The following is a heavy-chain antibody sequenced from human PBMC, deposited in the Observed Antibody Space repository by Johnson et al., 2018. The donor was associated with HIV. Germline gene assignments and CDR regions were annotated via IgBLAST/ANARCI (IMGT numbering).Heavy chain of an antibody. CDR3: ASGVTARAPLLI. CDR1: GITVSSNY. Sequence: QVQLVESGGGLVQPGGSLRLSCAASGITVSSNYMSWVRQAPGKGLEWVAVLSYDGTNTYYADSVRGRFTISRDNSRNTVSLQMIILRPKDTAMYYCASGVTARAPLLIWGQGTMVTVSS. CDR2: LSYDGTNT. D-gene: IGHD6-6*01. V-gene: IGHV3-30*14. J-gene: IGHJ3*02.